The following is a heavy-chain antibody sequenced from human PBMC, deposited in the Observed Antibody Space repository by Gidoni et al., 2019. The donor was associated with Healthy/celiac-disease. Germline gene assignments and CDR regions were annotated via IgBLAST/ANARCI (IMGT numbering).Heavy chain of an antibody. J-gene: IGHJ2*01. CDR3: AKGLTTVTTFWYFDL. CDR1: GFPFSSYA. D-gene: IGHD4-17*01. Sequence: EVQLLESGGGLVQPGGSLRLACAASGFPFSSYAMSWVRQAPGKGLEWVSAISGSGGSTYYADSVKGRFTISRDNSKNTLYLQMNSLRAEDTAVYYCAKGLTTVTTFWYFDLWGRGTLVTVSS. CDR2: ISGSGGST. V-gene: IGHV3-23*01.